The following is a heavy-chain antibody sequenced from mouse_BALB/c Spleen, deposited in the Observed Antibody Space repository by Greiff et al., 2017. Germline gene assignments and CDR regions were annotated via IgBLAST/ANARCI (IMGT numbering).Heavy chain of an antibody. CDR2: INPSTGYT. Sequence: QVQLQQSGAELAKPGASVKMSCKASGYTFTSYWMHWVKQRPGQGLEWIGYINPSTGYTEYNQKFKDKATLTADKSSSTAYMQLSSLTSEDSAVYYCARGYGTDYWGQGTTLTVSS. J-gene: IGHJ2*01. V-gene: IGHV1-7*01. CDR1: GYTFTSYW. CDR3: ARGYGTDY. D-gene: IGHD1-1*01.